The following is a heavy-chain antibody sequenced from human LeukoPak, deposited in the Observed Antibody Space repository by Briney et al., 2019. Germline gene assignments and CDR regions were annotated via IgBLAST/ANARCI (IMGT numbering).Heavy chain of an antibody. J-gene: IGHJ4*02. Sequence: SETLSLTCAVYGGSFSGYYWSWIRQPPGKGLEWIGEINHSGSTNYNPSLKSRVTISVDTSKNQFSLKLSSVTAADTAVYYCARGRRYSGSYNYWGQGTLVTVSS. D-gene: IGHD1-26*01. CDR2: INHSGST. V-gene: IGHV4-34*01. CDR3: ARGRRYSGSYNY. CDR1: GGSFSGYY.